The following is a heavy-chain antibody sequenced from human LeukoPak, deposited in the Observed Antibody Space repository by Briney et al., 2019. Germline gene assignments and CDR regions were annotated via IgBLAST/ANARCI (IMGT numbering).Heavy chain of an antibody. V-gene: IGHV4-61*05. J-gene: IGHJ4*02. D-gene: IGHD3-22*01. Sequence: SETLSLTCTVSGGSISSSSYYWGWIRQPPGKGLEWIGYIYYSGSTTYNPSLKSRVTISVDTSKNQFSLKLSSVTAADTAVYYCARARGARITMIVVVDYFDYWGQGTLVTVSS. CDR3: ARARGARITMIVVVDYFDY. CDR2: IYYSGST. CDR1: GGSISSSSYY.